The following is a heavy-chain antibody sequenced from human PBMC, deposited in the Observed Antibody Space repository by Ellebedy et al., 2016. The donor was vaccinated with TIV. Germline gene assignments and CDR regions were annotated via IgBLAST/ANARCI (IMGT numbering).Heavy chain of an antibody. CDR2: INQDGSET. CDR3: TSHGDGSGWSSNYYGMDV. Sequence: GGSLRLXXAASGFIFSNHWMSWVRQAPGKGLEWVAYINQDGSETSYVGSAKGRFTISRDNAKNSLSLQMSSLRGEDTALYYCTSHGDGSGWSSNYYGMDVWGQGTTVTVSS. CDR1: GFIFSNHW. V-gene: IGHV3-7*02. J-gene: IGHJ6*02. D-gene: IGHD6-19*01.